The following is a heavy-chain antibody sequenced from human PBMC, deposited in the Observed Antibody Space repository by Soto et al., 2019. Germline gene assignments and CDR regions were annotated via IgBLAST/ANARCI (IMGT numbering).Heavy chain of an antibody. CDR1: GFTSSSYS. CDR3: ASQTSGYYYYGMDV. Sequence: PGGSLRLSCAASGFTSSSYSMDWVRQAPGKGLEWVSSISSSSTYIHYADSVKGRFTISRDNAKNSLYLQMNSLSAEDTAVYYCASQTSGYYYYGMDVWGQRTKVTVSS. V-gene: IGHV3-21*01. J-gene: IGHJ6*02. CDR2: ISSSSTYI.